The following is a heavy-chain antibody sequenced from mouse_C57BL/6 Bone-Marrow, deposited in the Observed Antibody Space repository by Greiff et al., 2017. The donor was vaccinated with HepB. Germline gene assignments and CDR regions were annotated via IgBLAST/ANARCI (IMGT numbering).Heavy chain of an antibody. CDR2: ISDGGSYT. CDR3: AREFRYYYGSSAGFAY. D-gene: IGHD1-1*01. Sequence: VQLKESGGGLVKPGGSLKLSCAASGFTFSSYAMSWVRQTPEKRLEWVATISDGGSYTYYPDNVKGRFTLSRDNAKNNLYLQMIHLKSEDTAMYYCAREFRYYYGSSAGFAYWGQGTLVTVSA. CDR1: GFTFSSYA. V-gene: IGHV5-4*01. J-gene: IGHJ3*01.